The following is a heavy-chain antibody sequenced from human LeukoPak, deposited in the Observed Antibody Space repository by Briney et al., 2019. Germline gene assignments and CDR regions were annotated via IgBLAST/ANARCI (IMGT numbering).Heavy chain of an antibody. Sequence: GGSLRLSCAASGXTLRSYWVHWVRQAPGKGLVWVSRIKTDGSSITNADSVKGRFTISRDNDKNTLYLQMNSLRAEDTAVYYCTRGQYSYGPFDYWGQGTLVTVSS. CDR1: GXTLRSYW. CDR3: TRGQYSYGPFDY. J-gene: IGHJ4*02. V-gene: IGHV3-74*01. D-gene: IGHD5-18*01. CDR2: IKTDGSSI.